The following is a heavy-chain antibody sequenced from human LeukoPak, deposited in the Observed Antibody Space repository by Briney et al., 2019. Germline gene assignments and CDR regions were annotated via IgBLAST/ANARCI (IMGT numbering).Heavy chain of an antibody. CDR2: ISYDGSNK. D-gene: IGHD4-17*01. CDR1: GFTFSSYA. Sequence: GRSLRLSCAASGFTFSSYAMHWVRQAPGKGLEWVAVISYDGSNKYYADSVKGRFTISRDNSKNTLYLQMNSLRAEDTAVYYCARDYLRGGDYGNWFDPWAREPWSPSPQ. V-gene: IGHV3-30*04. J-gene: IGHJ5*02. CDR3: ARDYLRGGDYGNWFDP.